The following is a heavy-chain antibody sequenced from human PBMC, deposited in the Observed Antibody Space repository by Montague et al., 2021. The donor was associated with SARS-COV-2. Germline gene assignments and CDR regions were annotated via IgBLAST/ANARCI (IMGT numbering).Heavy chain of an antibody. CDR3: ARRGSSVWGVTVSAGLDY. Sequence: ETLSLTCAVYGGSFSGYYWSWIRQPPEKGLEWIGEINQSGRTNNNPSLKSRVIISVDTSKNQFSLKLSSVTAADTAVYYCARRGSSVWGVTVSAGLDYWGQGILVIVSS. CDR1: GGSFSGYY. CDR2: INQSGRT. J-gene: IGHJ4*02. D-gene: IGHD3-10*01. V-gene: IGHV4-34*01.